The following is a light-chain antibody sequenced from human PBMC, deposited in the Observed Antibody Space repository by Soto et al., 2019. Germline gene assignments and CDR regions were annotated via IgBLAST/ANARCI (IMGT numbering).Light chain of an antibody. V-gene: IGLV1-47*01. CDR1: SSNVGVNY. Sequence: QSVLTQPPSVSGTPGQRVTIYCSGSSSNVGVNYVYWYQHFPGTAPKLLIYRNNQRPSGVPDRFSGSKSGTSASLAISGLQAEDEADYYCASYTSSSSLGVFGTGTMVTVL. CDR3: ASYTSSSSLGV. J-gene: IGLJ1*01. CDR2: RNN.